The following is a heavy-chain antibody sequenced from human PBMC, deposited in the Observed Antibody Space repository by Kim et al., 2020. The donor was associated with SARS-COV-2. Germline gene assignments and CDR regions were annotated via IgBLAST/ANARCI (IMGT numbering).Heavy chain of an antibody. Sequence: GGSLRLSCAASGFTFSGYCLDWVRQPPGKGLEWVGRSIKKDNSYTTEYVASVKGRFIISRDEPNNSLYLQMNSLQTEDTAVYSCARCLARDGGGLDVWGQGTTVIVSS. V-gene: IGHV3-72*01. CDR3: ARCLARDGGGLDV. D-gene: IGHD3-16*01. CDR2: SIKKDNSYTT. J-gene: IGHJ6*01. CDR1: GFTFSGYC.